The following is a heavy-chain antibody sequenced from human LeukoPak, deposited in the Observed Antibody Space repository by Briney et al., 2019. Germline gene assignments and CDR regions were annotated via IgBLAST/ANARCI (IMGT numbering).Heavy chain of an antibody. CDR3: ASSVGGFFDY. CDR2: ISSSTYI. CDR1: GFTFSNYR. J-gene: IGHJ4*02. V-gene: IGHV3-21*01. D-gene: IGHD5/OR15-5a*01. Sequence: GGSLRLSCAASGFTFSNYRMNWVRQAPGKGLEWVSSISSSTYIYYADSVRGRFTISRDNAKNSLYLQMNSLRAEDTAVYYCASSVGGFFDYWGQGNLVTVSS.